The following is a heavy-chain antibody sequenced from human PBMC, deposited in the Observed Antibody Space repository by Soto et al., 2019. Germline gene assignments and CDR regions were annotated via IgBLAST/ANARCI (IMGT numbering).Heavy chain of an antibody. D-gene: IGHD1-1*01. Sequence: GGSLRLSCVVSGVTFGTYRMSWFRQAPGKGLEWVANIYQDGNERYYQDSVQGRFTISSDNARSSLFLQMNSLRADDTALYYCATERPPRYKQSDYWGQGTLVTVSS. CDR3: ATERPPRYKQSDY. CDR1: GVTFGTYR. J-gene: IGHJ4*02. CDR2: IYQDGNER. V-gene: IGHV3-7*01.